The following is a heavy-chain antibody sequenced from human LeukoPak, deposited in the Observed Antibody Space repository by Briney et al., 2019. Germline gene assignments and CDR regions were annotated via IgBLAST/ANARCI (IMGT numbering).Heavy chain of an antibody. J-gene: IGHJ5*02. CDR3: ASDYYDSSGFNWFDP. CDR1: GGSISSGSYY. CDR2: IYTSGST. Sequence: SQTLSLTCTVSGGSISSGSYYWSWIRQPAGKGLEWIGRIYTSGSTNYNPSLKSRVTISVDTSKNQFSLKLSSVTAADTAVYYCASDYYDSSGFNWFDPWGQGTLVTASS. D-gene: IGHD3-22*01. V-gene: IGHV4-61*02.